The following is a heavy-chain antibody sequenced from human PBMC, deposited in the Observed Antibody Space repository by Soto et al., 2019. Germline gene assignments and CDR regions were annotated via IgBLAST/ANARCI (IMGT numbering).Heavy chain of an antibody. D-gene: IGHD2-15*01. Sequence: ASVKVSCKASGYTFTSYGISWVRQAPGQGLEWMGWISAYNGNTNYAQKLQGRVTMTTDTSTSTAYMELRSLRSDDPAVFFCARVGSGTVPYSYMAVWGKGPTVTVSS. CDR1: GYTFTSYG. J-gene: IGHJ6*03. CDR2: ISAYNGNT. V-gene: IGHV1-18*01. CDR3: ARVGSGTVPYSYMAV.